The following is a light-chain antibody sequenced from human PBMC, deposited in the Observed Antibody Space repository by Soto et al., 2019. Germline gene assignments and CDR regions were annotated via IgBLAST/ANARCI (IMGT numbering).Light chain of an antibody. J-gene: IGLJ1*01. V-gene: IGLV2-11*01. CDR3: SSYISSSTLV. CDR2: DVD. Sequence: QSVLTQPRSVSGSPGQSVTISCTGTSSDVGGYNYVSWYQHHTGKAPKLMIYDVDKRPSGVPGRFSGSKSGNTASLTISGLQAEDEADYYCSSYISSSTLVFGTGTKVTVL. CDR1: SSDVGGYNY.